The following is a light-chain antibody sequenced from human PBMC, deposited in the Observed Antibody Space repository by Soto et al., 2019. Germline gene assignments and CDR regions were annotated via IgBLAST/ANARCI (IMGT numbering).Light chain of an antibody. CDR2: EVY. V-gene: IGLV2-23*02. CDR3: CSYAGPSFLL. Sequence: QSALTQPACVSGSPGQSVTISCTGTSSDIGTSNIVSWYQQHPGKAPKLIIYEVYNRPSRVSDRFSGSTSGNTASLTISGLQAEDEADYYCSYAGPSFLLFGGGTKVTVL. J-gene: IGLJ2*01. CDR1: SSDIGTSNI.